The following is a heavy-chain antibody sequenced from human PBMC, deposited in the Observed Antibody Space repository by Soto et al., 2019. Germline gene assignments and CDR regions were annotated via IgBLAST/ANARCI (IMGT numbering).Heavy chain of an antibody. V-gene: IGHV4-39*01. CDR1: GGSISSSSYY. J-gene: IGHJ4*02. CDR2: IYYSGST. D-gene: IGHD2-8*01. Sequence: QLQLQESGPGLVKPSETLSLTCTVSGGSISSSSYYWGWIRQPPGKGLEWIGSIYYSGSTYYNPSLKSRVTISVDTSKNQFSLKLSSVTAADTAVYYCARHSCTNGVCYRAGGFYFDYWGQGTQVTVSS. CDR3: ARHSCTNGVCYRAGGFYFDY.